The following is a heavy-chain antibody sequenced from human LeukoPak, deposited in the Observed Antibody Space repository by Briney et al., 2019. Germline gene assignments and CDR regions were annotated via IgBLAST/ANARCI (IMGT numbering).Heavy chain of an antibody. J-gene: IGHJ4*02. Sequence: SETLSLTCTVSGGSISSGGYYWSWIRQPPGKGLEWIGYIYHSGSTYYNPSLKSRVTISVDRSKNQFSLKLSSVTAADTAVYYCARRGLVVPAAMVDYWGQGTLVTVSS. CDR1: GGSISSGGYY. CDR2: IYHSGST. V-gene: IGHV4-30-2*01. CDR3: ARRGLVVPAAMVDY. D-gene: IGHD2-2*01.